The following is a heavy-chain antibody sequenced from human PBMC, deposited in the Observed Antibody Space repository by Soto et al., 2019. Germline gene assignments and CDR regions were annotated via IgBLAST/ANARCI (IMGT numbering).Heavy chain of an antibody. CDR1: GYTFTSYG. V-gene: IGHV1-18*01. J-gene: IGHJ6*02. CDR3: ARDSIAVAGSWGVGYYYYGMDV. Sequence: GASVKVSCKASGYTFTSYGISWVRQAPGQGLEWMGWISAYNGNTNYAQKLQGRVTMTTDTSTSTAYMELRSLRSDDTAVYYCARDSIAVAGSWGVGYYYYGMDVWGQGTTVTAP. CDR2: ISAYNGNT. D-gene: IGHD6-19*01.